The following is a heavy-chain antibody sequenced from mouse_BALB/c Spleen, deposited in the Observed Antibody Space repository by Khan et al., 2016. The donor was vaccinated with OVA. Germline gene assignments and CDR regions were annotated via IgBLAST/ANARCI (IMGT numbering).Heavy chain of an antibody. CDR1: GFSIKDYY. CDR2: IDPENGDT. CDR3: NRADVRFAY. D-gene: IGHD3-3*01. J-gene: IGHJ3*01. V-gene: IGHV14-4*02. Sequence: VQLQQPGAELVRSGASVNLSCTASGFSIKDYYMHWVKQRPEQGLEWIGWIDPENGDTEYAPKFQGKATVTADTSSNPAYLQLSSLTADDAADYYSNRADVRFAYWGQGTLVTVSA.